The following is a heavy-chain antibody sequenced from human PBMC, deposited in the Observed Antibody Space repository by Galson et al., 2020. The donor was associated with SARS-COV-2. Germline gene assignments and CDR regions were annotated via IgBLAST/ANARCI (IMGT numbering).Heavy chain of an antibody. CDR1: GFPFSTYS. V-gene: IGHV3-21*01. D-gene: IGHD5-18*01. CDR3: ARDEGIRGYNYGRLYYGMDV. CDR2: ISTSSSYI. Sequence: GESLKISCAASGFPFSTYSMNWVRQAPGKGLEWVSSISTSSSYIYYADSVKGRFTISRDNPKNSLYLQMNSLIAEDTAVYYCARDEGIRGYNYGRLYYGMDVWGNGTTVTVSS. J-gene: IGHJ6*04.